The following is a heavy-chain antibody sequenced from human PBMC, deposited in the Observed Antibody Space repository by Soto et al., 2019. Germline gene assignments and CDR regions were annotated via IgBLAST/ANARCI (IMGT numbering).Heavy chain of an antibody. V-gene: IGHV3-30*18. D-gene: IGHD3-3*01. CDR2: VSFDGSHK. Sequence: QVQLVQSGGGVVQPGGSLRLSCAASGFTFSSYAIHWVRQAPGKGLEWVADVSFDGSHKTYAVPVRDRFTISRDNSKKTVYLQMNSLRAEDTALYYCAKLGDAVSGYFDFWGQGTQVAVSS. CDR1: GFTFSSYA. J-gene: IGHJ5*01. CDR3: AKLGDAVSGYFDF.